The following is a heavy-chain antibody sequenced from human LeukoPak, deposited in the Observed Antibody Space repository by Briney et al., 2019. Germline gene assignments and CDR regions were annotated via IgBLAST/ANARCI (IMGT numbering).Heavy chain of an antibody. J-gene: IGHJ4*02. Sequence: PSETLSLTCTVSGGSFSSYYWTWIRQPAGKGLEWIGRIYSSGSTNYNPSLRSRVTISVDKSKNQLSLNLTSVTAADTGVYHCAREYSSTSGRHFDYWGQGILVTVPS. D-gene: IGHD6-6*01. CDR1: GGSFSSYY. V-gene: IGHV4-4*07. CDR2: IYSSGST. CDR3: AREYSSTSGRHFDY.